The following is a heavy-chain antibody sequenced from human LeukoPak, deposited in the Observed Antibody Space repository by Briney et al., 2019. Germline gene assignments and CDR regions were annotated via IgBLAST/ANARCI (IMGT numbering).Heavy chain of an antibody. J-gene: IGHJ4*02. Sequence: GGSLRLSCAASGFTFDSNYLSWVRQAPGKGLEWVSTIYTGGNTYYAASVKGRFTISRDFSKNTVFLHMNSLRAEDTAMYYCARGDDSGYYDYFDYWGQGALVTVSS. V-gene: IGHV3-53*01. CDR2: IYTGGNT. CDR3: ARGDDSGYYDYFDY. D-gene: IGHD3-22*01. CDR1: GFTFDSNY.